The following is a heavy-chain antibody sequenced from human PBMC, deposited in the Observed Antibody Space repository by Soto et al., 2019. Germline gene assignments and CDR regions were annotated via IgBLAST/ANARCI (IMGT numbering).Heavy chain of an antibody. V-gene: IGHV1-46*03. CDR2: INPSGGST. CDR3: ARGGLTSYYDILTGYYHFDY. Sequence: ASVVSCKASGYTFTSYYMHWVRQAPGQGLEWMGIINPSGGSTSYAQKFQGRVTMTRDTSTSTVYMELSSLRSEDTAVYYCARGGLTSYYDILTGYYHFDYWGQGTLVTVSS. D-gene: IGHD3-9*01. J-gene: IGHJ4*02. CDR1: GYTFTSYY.